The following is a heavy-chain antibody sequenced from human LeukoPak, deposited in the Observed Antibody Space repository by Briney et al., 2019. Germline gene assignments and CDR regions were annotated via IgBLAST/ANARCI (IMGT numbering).Heavy chain of an antibody. D-gene: IGHD6-25*01. V-gene: IGHV4-34*01. Sequence: PSETLSLTCVVYGGSFSGYYWSWIRQPPGKGLEWIGEINHSGGTNYNPSLKSRVIMSVDTSKNQFSLKLSSVTAADTAVYYCARLKVPYTSGLARWGQGTLVTVSS. CDR3: ARLKVPYTSGLAR. CDR1: GGSFSGYY. CDR2: INHSGGT. J-gene: IGHJ5*02.